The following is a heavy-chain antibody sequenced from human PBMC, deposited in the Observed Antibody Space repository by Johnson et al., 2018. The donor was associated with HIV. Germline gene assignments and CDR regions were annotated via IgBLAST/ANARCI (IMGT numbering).Heavy chain of an antibody. V-gene: IGHV3-30*19. D-gene: IGHD2-21*01. CDR2: ISYDGSNT. CDR1: GFTFSTYG. J-gene: IGHJ3*02. CDR3: ARGGGCGGDCYSGFDAFDI. Sequence: QVQLVESGGGVVQPGGSLTLSCAASGFTFSTYGMHWVRQAPGKGLEWVTLISYDGSNTYYADSVKGRFTISRENSKNTLYLQMNSLTTEDTAAYYCARGGGCGGDCYSGFDAFDIWGQGTMVTVS.